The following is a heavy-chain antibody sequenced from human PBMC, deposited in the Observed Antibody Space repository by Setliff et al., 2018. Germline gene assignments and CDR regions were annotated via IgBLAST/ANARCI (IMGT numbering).Heavy chain of an antibody. D-gene: IGHD6-19*01. CDR1: GGSINEYC. Sequence: PSETLSLTCSVSGGSINEYCWSWFRQPAGKGLEWIGRIYSDENTDYNPSLKSRVTMSIDTSKNQFSLKLNSVTAADMAVYYCAREQWLDPPGYYYMDVWAKGTTVTVSS. J-gene: IGHJ6*03. V-gene: IGHV4-4*07. CDR2: IYSDENT. CDR3: AREQWLDPPGYYYMDV.